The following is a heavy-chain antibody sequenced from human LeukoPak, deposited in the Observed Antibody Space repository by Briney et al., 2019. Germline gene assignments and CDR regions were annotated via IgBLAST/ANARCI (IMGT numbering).Heavy chain of an antibody. J-gene: IGHJ4*02. D-gene: IGHD4-17*01. Sequence: SETLSLTCTVNGGSFSDSYWAWIRQPPGKGLEWIGEMYHTGSTNYNPSLKSRVTISVDTSKNQFSLKLSSVTAADTAVYYCARERAVTTYYYFDYWGQGTLVTVSS. CDR2: MYHTGST. CDR1: GGSFSDSY. CDR3: ARERAVTTYYYFDY. V-gene: IGHV4-34*01.